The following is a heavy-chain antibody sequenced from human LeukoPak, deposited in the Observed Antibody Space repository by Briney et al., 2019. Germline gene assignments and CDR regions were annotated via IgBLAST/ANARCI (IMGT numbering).Heavy chain of an antibody. D-gene: IGHD6-13*01. J-gene: IGHJ4*02. CDR3: ARAGLGSSWYALDY. V-gene: IGHV1-18*01. Sequence: VASVTVSCKASGYTFTSYGISWVRQAPGQGLEWMGWISAYNGNTNYAQKLQGRVTITTDTSTSTAYMELRSLRSDDTAVYYCARAGLGSSWYALDYWGQGTLVTVSS. CDR1: GYTFTSYG. CDR2: ISAYNGNT.